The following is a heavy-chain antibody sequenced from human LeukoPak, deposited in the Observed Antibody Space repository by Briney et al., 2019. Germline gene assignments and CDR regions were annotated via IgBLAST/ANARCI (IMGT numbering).Heavy chain of an antibody. Sequence: PGGSLRLSCAASGFTFSSYSMNWVRQAPGKGLEWVSSISSSSSYIYYADSVKGRFTISRHNAKNSLYLQMNSLRAEDTAVYYCARGEQLGYGPRHYYYYMDVWGKGTTVTVSS. CDR1: GFTFSSYS. CDR3: ARGEQLGYGPRHYYYYMDV. J-gene: IGHJ6*03. V-gene: IGHV3-21*01. D-gene: IGHD5-18*01. CDR2: ISSSSSYI.